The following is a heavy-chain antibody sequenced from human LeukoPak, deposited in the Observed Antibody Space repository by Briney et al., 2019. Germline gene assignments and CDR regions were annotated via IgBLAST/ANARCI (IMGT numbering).Heavy chain of an antibody. D-gene: IGHD4-11*01. CDR3: ARDYDSNWIFDP. V-gene: IGHV3-66*01. J-gene: IGHJ5*02. CDR1: GFTVSSNY. CDR2: IYSGGST. Sequence: PGGSLRLSCAASGFTVSSNYMSWVRQAPGKGLEWVSVIYSGGSTYYADSVKGRLTISRDNSKSTLYLQMNSLRAEDTAVYYCARDYDSNWIFDPWGQGTLVTVSS.